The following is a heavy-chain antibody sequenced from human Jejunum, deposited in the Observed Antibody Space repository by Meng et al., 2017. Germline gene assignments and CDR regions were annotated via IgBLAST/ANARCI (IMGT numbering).Heavy chain of an antibody. CDR2: IKEDGSDK. J-gene: IGHJ3*02. V-gene: IGHV3-7*01. CDR1: GFTFSGYW. D-gene: IGHD2-2*01. Sequence: GESLKISCAASGFTFSGYWMSWVRQVPGKGLEWVANIKEDGSDKHYVDSVKGRFTVSRDHAKNSLFLQMNSLRDADTAVYYCARDIPATASAFDIWGRGTMVTVSS. CDR3: ARDIPATASAFDI.